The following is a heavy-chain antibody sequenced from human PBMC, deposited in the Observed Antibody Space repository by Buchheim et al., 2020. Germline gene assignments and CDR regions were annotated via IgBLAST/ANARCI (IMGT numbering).Heavy chain of an antibody. V-gene: IGHV3-30-3*01. D-gene: IGHD5-18*01. J-gene: IGHJ4*02. CDR2: ISYDGSNK. Sequence: QVQLVESGGGVVQPGRSLRLSCAASGFTFSSYAMHWVRQAPGKGLEWVAVISYDGSNKYYADSVKGRVTISRDNSKHKLYLQMNSLRAEDTAVYYCARVEGTAMGVGDYWGQGTL. CDR1: GFTFSSYA. CDR3: ARVEGTAMGVGDY.